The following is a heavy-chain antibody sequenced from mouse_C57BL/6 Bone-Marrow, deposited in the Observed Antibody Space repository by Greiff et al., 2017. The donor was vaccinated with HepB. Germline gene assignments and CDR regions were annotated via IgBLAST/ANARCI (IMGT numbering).Heavy chain of an antibody. CDR3: TTDGSSWNWYFDV. J-gene: IGHJ1*03. Sequence: VQLKQSGAELVRPGASVKLSCTASGFNLTDYYIHWVKQRPEQGLVRVGSVDPEDGVTEYAPKFQGKATMTADTSSNTAYLQLSSLTADDTAVYYCTTDGSSWNWYFDVWGRGTTVTVSS. D-gene: IGHD1-1*01. CDR1: GFNLTDYY. CDR2: VDPEDGVT. V-gene: IGHV14-1*01.